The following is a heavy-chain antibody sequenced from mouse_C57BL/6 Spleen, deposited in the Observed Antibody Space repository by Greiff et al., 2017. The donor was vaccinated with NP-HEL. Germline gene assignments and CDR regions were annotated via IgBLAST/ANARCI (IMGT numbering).Heavy chain of an antibody. V-gene: IGHV1-80*01. D-gene: IGHD4-1*01. CDR1: GYAFSSYW. Sequence: VQLQQSGAELVKPGASVKISCKASGYAFSSYWMNWVKQRPGKGLEWIGQIYPGDGDTNYNGKFKGKATLTADKSSSTAYMQLSSLTSEDSAVYFCARSGTRGAWFAYWGQGTLVTVSA. CDR3: ARSGTRGAWFAY. J-gene: IGHJ3*01. CDR2: IYPGDGDT.